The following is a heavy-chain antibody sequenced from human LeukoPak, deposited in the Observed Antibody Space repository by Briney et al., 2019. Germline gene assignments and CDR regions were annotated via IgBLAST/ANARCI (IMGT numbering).Heavy chain of an antibody. CDR1: GFTFSTYN. CDR2: ISGSSSYI. Sequence: GGSLRLSCAASGFTFSTYNMNWVRQAPGKGLEWVSSISGSSSYIYYADSVKGRFTISRDNAKNSLYLQMNSLRAEDTAVYYCARAKRQQLVLGNWFDPWGQGTLVTVSS. CDR3: ARAKRQQLVLGNWFDP. V-gene: IGHV3-21*01. J-gene: IGHJ5*02. D-gene: IGHD6-13*01.